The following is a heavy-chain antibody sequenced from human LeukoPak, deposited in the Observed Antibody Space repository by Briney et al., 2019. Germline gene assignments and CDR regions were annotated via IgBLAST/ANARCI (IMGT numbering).Heavy chain of an antibody. CDR1: GGSISSYY. Sequence: SETLSLTCTVSGGSISSYYWSWIRQPAGKGLEWTGRIYTSGSTNYNPSLKSRVTMSVDTSKNQFSLKLSSVTAADTAVYYCARDSYGPGSYYNGNFDYWGQGTLVTVSS. CDR3: ARDSYGPGSYYNGNFDY. V-gene: IGHV4-4*07. J-gene: IGHJ4*02. CDR2: IYTSGST. D-gene: IGHD3-10*01.